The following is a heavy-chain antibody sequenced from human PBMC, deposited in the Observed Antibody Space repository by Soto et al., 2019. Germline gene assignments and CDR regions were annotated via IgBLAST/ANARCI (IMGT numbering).Heavy chain of an antibody. Sequence: PGGSLRLSCVASGFSFRSYSMNWVRQAPGKGPEWVADVSGGGKTTYYADSVKGRFTISRDNSKNILYLQMNSPRAEDTAIYYCAKDRHPDGIWTFDYWGRGTLVTVSS. CDR2: VSGGGKTT. CDR1: GFSFRSYS. CDR3: AKDRHPDGIWTFDY. J-gene: IGHJ4*02. V-gene: IGHV3-23*01. D-gene: IGHD3-9*01.